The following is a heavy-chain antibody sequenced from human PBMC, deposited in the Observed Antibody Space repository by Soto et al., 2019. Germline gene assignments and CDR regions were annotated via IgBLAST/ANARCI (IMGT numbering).Heavy chain of an antibody. Sequence: EVQLLESGGGLVQPGGSLRLSCAASGFTFSSYAMSWVRQAPGKGLEWVSAISGSGGSTYYADSVKGRFTTSRDNSKNTLYLQMNSLRAEDTAVYYCAKDFRGYSYGPPLDYWGQGTLVTVSS. CDR3: AKDFRGYSYGPPLDY. D-gene: IGHD5-18*01. CDR1: GFTFSSYA. CDR2: ISGSGGST. J-gene: IGHJ4*02. V-gene: IGHV3-23*01.